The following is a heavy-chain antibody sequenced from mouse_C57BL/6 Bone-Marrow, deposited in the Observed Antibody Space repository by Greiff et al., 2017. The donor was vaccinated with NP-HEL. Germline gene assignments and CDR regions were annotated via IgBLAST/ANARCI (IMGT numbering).Heavy chain of an antibody. CDR3: AGDSITTVVGYFDY. Sequence: QVQLKQSGAELAKPGASVKLSCKASGYTFTSYWMHWVKQRPGQGLEWIGYINPSSGYTKYNQKFKDKATLTADKSSSPAYMQLSSLTYEDSAVYYCAGDSITTVVGYFDYWGQGTTLTVSS. D-gene: IGHD1-1*01. V-gene: IGHV1-7*01. J-gene: IGHJ2*01. CDR2: INPSSGYT. CDR1: GYTFTSYW.